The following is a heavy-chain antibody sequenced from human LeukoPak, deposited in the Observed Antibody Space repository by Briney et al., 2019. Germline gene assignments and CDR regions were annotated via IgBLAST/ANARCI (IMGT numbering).Heavy chain of an antibody. J-gene: IGHJ4*02. Sequence: ASVKVSCMASGYTFISHYMHWVRQAPGQGLEWMGIINTSGGSTRYAQKFQGRVTMTRDTSTSTVYMELNSLRFDDTAVYYCARADEYRSEYYFDNWGPGTLVTVSS. D-gene: IGHD6-6*01. V-gene: IGHV1-46*01. CDR3: ARADEYRSEYYFDN. CDR1: GYTFISHY. CDR2: INTSGGST.